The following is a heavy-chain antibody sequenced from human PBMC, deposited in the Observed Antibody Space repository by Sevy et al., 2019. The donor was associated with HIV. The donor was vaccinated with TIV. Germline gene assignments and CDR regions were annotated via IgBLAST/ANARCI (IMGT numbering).Heavy chain of an antibody. J-gene: IGHJ6*02. V-gene: IGHV3-30*18. CDR1: GISFTTSG. CDR3: AKDFTGYNGMDV. D-gene: IGHD3-9*01. CDR2: ISYHGRDK. Sequence: GGSLRLSCVVSGISFTTSGMHWVRQAPGKGLEWVAVISYHGRDKFCAESVKGRSTISRDNSKNMLYLQINSLRAEDTAVYYCAKDFTGYNGMDVWGQGTMVTVSS.